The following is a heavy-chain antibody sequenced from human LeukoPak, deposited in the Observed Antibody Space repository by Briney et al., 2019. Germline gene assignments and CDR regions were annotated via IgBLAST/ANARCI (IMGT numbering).Heavy chain of an antibody. Sequence: GSLRLSCAASGFTFSSYGMHWVRQAPGKGLEWVAVIWYDGSNKYYADSVKGRFTISRDNSKNTLYLQTNSLRAEDTAVYYCARVGDSYSSGWYVGDWGQGTLVTVSS. CDR1: GFTFSSYG. D-gene: IGHD6-19*01. CDR3: ARVGDSYSSGWYVGD. CDR2: IWYDGSNK. J-gene: IGHJ4*02. V-gene: IGHV3-33*01.